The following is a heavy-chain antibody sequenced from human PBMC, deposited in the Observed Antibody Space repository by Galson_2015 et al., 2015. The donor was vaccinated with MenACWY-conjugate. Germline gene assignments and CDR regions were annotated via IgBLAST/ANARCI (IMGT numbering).Heavy chain of an antibody. Sequence: SLRLSCAASGFTFSNAWMSWVRQAPGKGLEWVGRIKSKTDGGTTDYAAPVKGRFTISRDDSKNTLYLQMNSLKTEDTAVYYCTTVSQVGATLYYYYGMDVWGQGTTVTVSS. CDR1: GFTFSNAW. CDR2: IKSKTDGGTT. D-gene: IGHD1-26*01. J-gene: IGHJ6*02. CDR3: TTVSQVGATLYYYYGMDV. V-gene: IGHV3-15*01.